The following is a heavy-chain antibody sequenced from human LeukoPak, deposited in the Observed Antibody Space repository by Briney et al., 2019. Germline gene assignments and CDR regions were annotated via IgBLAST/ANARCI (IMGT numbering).Heavy chain of an antibody. CDR1: GGSISSYY. D-gene: IGHD6-13*01. J-gene: IGHJ3*02. Sequence: SETLSLTCTVSGGSISSYYWSWIRQPPGKGLEWIGYIYYSGSSNYNPSLKSRVTISVDTSKNQFSLKLSSVTAADTAVYYCARDGQQLAFDIWGQGTMVTVSS. CDR2: IYYSGSS. CDR3: ARDGQQLAFDI. V-gene: IGHV4-59*01.